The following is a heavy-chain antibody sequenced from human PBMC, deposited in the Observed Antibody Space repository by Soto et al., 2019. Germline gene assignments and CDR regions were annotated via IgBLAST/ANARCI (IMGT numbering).Heavy chain of an antibody. D-gene: IGHD2-21*01. J-gene: IGHJ4*02. CDR3: VRGGGGGQFDY. V-gene: IGHV3-11*06. CDR1: GFSLSDFY. CDR2: ISINSNYR. Sequence: QIHLVESGGGLVKPGGSPRLSCAASGFSLSDFYMSWIRQAPGKGLEWVSYISINSNYREYADSVKGRHTISRDNAKNSLYLQMNSLRGEDTAVYYCVRGGGGGQFDYWGQGTLVSVSS.